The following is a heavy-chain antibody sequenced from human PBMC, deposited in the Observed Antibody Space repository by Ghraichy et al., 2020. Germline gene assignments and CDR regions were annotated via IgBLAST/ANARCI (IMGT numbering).Heavy chain of an antibody. CDR3: ATSKVCFDYYAWFDP. CDR1: GDSMDSYY. CDR2: IYYSGTT. Sequence: SETLSLTCTVSGDSMDSYYWSWIRQPPGRGLEWIGHIYYSGTTAYNPSLRSRVIISVDTSKKQFSLKLKSVTAADTAVYYCATSKVCFDYYAWFDPWGQGTLVTVSS. J-gene: IGHJ5*02. D-gene: IGHD5-12*01. V-gene: IGHV4-59*12.